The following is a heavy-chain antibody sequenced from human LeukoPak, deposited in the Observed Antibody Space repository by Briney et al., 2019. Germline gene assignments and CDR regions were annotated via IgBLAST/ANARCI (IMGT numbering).Heavy chain of an antibody. J-gene: IGHJ5*02. CDR1: GYTFTSYG. Sequence: ASVKVSCKASGYTFTSYGISWARQAPGQGLEWMGWISAYNGNTNYAQKLQGRVTMTTDTSTSTAYMELRSLRSDDTAVYYCARYYDILTGYHQGWFDPWGQGTLVTVSS. CDR3: ARYYDILTGYHQGWFDP. V-gene: IGHV1-18*01. CDR2: ISAYNGNT. D-gene: IGHD3-9*01.